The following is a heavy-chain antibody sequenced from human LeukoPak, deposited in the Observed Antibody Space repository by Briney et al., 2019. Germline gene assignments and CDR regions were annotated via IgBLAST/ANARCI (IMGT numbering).Heavy chain of an antibody. D-gene: IGHD2-2*01. CDR1: GYTFTSYG. J-gene: IGHJ5*02. Sequence: ASVKVSCKASGYTFTSYGISWVRQAPGQGLEWMGWISAYNGNTNYAQKLQGRVTKTTDTSTSTAYMELRSLRSDDTAVYYCATAVVPAASSWFDPWGQGTLVIVSS. CDR2: ISAYNGNT. CDR3: ATAVVPAASSWFDP. V-gene: IGHV1-18*04.